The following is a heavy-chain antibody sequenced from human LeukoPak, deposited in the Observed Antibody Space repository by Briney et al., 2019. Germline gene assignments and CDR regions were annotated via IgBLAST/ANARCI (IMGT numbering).Heavy chain of an antibody. D-gene: IGHD3-10*01. V-gene: IGHV1-46*01. CDR1: GYTFTSYY. Sequence: ASVKVSCKASGYTFTSYYMHWVRQAPGQGLEWMGIINPSGGSTSYAQKFQGRVTMTRDTSTSTVYMELSSLRSEDTAVYYCARDVVVLWFGESITRFDPWGQGTLVTVSS. CDR3: ARDVVVLWFGESITRFDP. J-gene: IGHJ5*02. CDR2: INPSGGST.